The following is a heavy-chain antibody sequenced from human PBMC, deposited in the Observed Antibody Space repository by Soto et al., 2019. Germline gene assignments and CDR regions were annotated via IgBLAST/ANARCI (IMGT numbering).Heavy chain of an antibody. Sequence: RASVKVSCKASGYTFTGYYMHWVRQAPGQGLEWMGWINPNSGGTNYAQKFQGRVTMTRDTSISTAYMELSRLRSDDTAVYYCARDRESGVPHENWFDPWGQGTLVTVSS. CDR2: INPNSGGT. CDR1: GYTFTGYY. V-gene: IGHV1-2*02. CDR3: ARDRESGVPHENWFDP. J-gene: IGHJ5*02. D-gene: IGHD1-26*01.